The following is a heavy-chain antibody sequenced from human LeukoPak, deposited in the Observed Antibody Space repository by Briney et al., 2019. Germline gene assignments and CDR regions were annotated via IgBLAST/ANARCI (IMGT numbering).Heavy chain of an antibody. V-gene: IGHV4-31*03. CDR2: IYYRGST. Sequence: SETLSLTCTVSGVSISNGHHYWSWIRQRPGKGLEWMGYIYYRGSTDYNPSLTSRLRMSVDTSKNQFSLNLSSVTAADTAVYYCARVRKGGYSYGSDYWGQGTLVTVSS. J-gene: IGHJ4*02. D-gene: IGHD5-18*01. CDR3: ARVRKGGYSYGSDY. CDR1: GVSISNGHHY.